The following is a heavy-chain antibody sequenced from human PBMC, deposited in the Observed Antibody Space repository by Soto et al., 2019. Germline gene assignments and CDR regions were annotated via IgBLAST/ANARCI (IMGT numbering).Heavy chain of an antibody. CDR3: ARESLCGSYYCSFFDY. Sequence: GGSLRLSCAASGFTFSSYAMHWVRQAPGKGLEWVAVISYDGSNKYYADSVKGRFTISRDNSKNTLYLQMNSLRAEDTAVYYCARESLCGSYYCSFFDYWGQGTLVTVSS. D-gene: IGHD1-26*01. V-gene: IGHV3-30-3*01. J-gene: IGHJ4*02. CDR2: ISYDGSNK. CDR1: GFTFSSYA.